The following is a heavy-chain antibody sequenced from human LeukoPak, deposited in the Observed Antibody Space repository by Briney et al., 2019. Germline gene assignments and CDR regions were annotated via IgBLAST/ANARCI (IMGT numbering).Heavy chain of an antibody. Sequence: GGSLRLSCAASGFTFSSYGMHWVRQAPGKGLEWVAVISYDGSNKYYADSVKGRFTISRDNSKNTLYLQMNSLRAEDTAVYYCARQARVAATPYYFDYWGQGTLVTVSS. CDR2: ISYDGSNK. J-gene: IGHJ4*02. D-gene: IGHD2-15*01. V-gene: IGHV3-30*03. CDR3: ARQARVAATPYYFDY. CDR1: GFTFSSYG.